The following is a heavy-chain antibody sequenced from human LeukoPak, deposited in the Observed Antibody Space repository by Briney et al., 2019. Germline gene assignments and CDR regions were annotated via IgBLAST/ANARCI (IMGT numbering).Heavy chain of an antibody. CDR1: GFTSSSYS. Sequence: GGSLRLSCAASGFTSSSYSMNWVRQAPGKGLEWVSSISSTSSYIYYADSVKGRFTISRDNAKNSLFQQMNSLRVEDTAVYYCARGLRTTVWDYYYYMDVWGKGTTVTVSS. J-gene: IGHJ6*03. CDR3: ARGLRTTVWDYYYYMDV. D-gene: IGHD4-17*01. V-gene: IGHV3-21*01. CDR2: ISSTSSYI.